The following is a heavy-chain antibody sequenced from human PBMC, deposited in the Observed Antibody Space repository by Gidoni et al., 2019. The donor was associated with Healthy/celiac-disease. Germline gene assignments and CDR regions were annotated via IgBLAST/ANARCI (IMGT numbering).Heavy chain of an antibody. CDR3: AREPYYSSGWYD. D-gene: IGHD6-19*01. CDR1: GFTFSSYW. J-gene: IGHJ4*02. CDR2: INRDGSST. V-gene: IGHV3-74*01. Sequence: EVQLVESGGGLVQPGGSLRLSCAASGFTFSSYWMHWVRQAPGKGLVWVSRINRDGSSTSYADSVKGRFTISRDNAKNTLYLQMNSLRAEDTAVYYCAREPYYSSGWYDWGQGTLVTVSS.